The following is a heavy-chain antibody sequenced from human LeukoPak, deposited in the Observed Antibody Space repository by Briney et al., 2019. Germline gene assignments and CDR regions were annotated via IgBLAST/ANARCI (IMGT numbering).Heavy chain of an antibody. CDR2: IRSKANSYAT. D-gene: IGHD2-2*01. Sequence: GGSLRLSCAASGFTFSGSAMHWVRQASGKGPEWVGRIRSKANSYATAYAASVKGRFTISRDDSKNTAYLQMNSLKTEDTAVYYCTIVVPAARDNWFDPWGQGTLVTVSS. CDR3: TIVVPAARDNWFDP. CDR1: GFTFSGSA. J-gene: IGHJ5*02. V-gene: IGHV3-73*01.